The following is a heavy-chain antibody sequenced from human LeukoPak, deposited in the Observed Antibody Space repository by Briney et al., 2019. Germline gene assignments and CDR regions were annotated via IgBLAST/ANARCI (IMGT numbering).Heavy chain of an antibody. CDR2: IYYSGST. CDR1: GGSISSGGYY. Sequence: SETLSLTCTVPGGSISSGGYYWSWIRQHPGKGLEWIGYIYYSGSTYYNPSLKSRVTISVDTSKNQFSLKLSSVTAADTGGYYCARSFTIFGVVGNWFDPWGQGTLVSVSS. J-gene: IGHJ5*02. V-gene: IGHV4-31*03. D-gene: IGHD3-3*01. CDR3: ARSFTIFGVVGNWFDP.